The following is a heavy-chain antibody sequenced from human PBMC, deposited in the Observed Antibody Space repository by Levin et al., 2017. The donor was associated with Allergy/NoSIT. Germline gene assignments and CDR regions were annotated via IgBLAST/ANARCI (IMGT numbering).Heavy chain of an antibody. D-gene: IGHD2-15*01. Sequence: SETLSLTCKVSGGSISSGSYYWSWIRQPAAKGLEWIGRIYSSGSANYNPSLKSRVTISVDTSKNQFSLKLSTVTAADTAVYYCARAEVGAEHWGQGTLVTVSS. CDR1: GGSISSGSYY. CDR2: IYSSGSA. CDR3: ARAEVGAEH. J-gene: IGHJ4*02. V-gene: IGHV4-61*02.